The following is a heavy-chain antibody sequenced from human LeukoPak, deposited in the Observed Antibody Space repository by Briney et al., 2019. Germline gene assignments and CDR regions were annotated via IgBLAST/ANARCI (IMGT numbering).Heavy chain of an antibody. CDR3: ARVSIAAAEIDAFDI. V-gene: IGHV4-61*02. CDR1: GGSISSGSYY. CDR2: IYTSGST. D-gene: IGHD6-13*01. Sequence: SETLSLTCTVSGGSISSGSYYWSWIRQPAGKGLEWIGRIYTSGSTNYNPSLKSRVTISVDTSKNQFSLKLSPVTAADTAVYYCARVSIAAAEIDAFDIWGQGTMVTVSS. J-gene: IGHJ3*02.